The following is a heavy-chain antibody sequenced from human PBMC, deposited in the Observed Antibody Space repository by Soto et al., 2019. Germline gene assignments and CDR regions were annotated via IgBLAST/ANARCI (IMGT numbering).Heavy chain of an antibody. J-gene: IGHJ5*02. CDR1: GFTFSSYG. Sequence: PGGSLRLSCAASGFTFSSYGMNWVRQAPGKGLEWVSYISSSGSTIYYADSVKGRFTISRDNAKNSLYLQMNSLRAEGTAVYYCARGLNIVLMVYATPRWFDPWGQGTLVTVSS. CDR3: ARGLNIVLMVYATPRWFDP. V-gene: IGHV3-48*03. D-gene: IGHD2-8*01. CDR2: ISSSGSTI.